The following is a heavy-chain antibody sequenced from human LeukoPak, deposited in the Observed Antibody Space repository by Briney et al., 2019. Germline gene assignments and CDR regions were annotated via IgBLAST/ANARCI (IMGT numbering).Heavy chain of an antibody. D-gene: IGHD6-19*01. V-gene: IGHV1-2*02. CDR3: AQSIAVPRIPTFDV. CDR2: INPNNGAT. J-gene: IGHJ3*01. CDR1: GYTFRGHN. Sequence: ASVKVSCKASGYTFRGHNIHWMRQAPGQGLERVGWINPNNGATTYAQKFQGRATMTRDTSAGTVYMDLSSLRSDDTAVYYCAQSIAVPRIPTFDVWGQGTVVSVSS.